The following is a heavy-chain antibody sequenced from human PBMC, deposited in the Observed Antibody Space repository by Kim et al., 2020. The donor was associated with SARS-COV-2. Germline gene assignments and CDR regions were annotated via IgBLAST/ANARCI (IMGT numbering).Heavy chain of an antibody. CDR1: GFTFSSYA. CDR3: AKRGDGYSFFDY. D-gene: IGHD3-10*01. CDR2: ISVSAGT. J-gene: IGHJ4*02. V-gene: IGHV3-23*01. Sequence: GGSLRLSCAASGFTFSSYAINWVRQAPGKGLEWVSTISVSAGTYYANSVKGRFTISRDNSKNTLYLQMNSLGVEDTAVYFCAKRGDGYSFFDYWGQGALVTVSS.